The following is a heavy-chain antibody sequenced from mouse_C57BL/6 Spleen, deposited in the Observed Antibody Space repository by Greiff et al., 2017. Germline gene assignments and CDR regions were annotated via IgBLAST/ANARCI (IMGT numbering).Heavy chain of an antibody. CDR2: IHPNSGST. CDR3: ARSGYYGSPLDY. V-gene: IGHV1-64*01. J-gene: IGHJ2*01. D-gene: IGHD1-1*01. CDR1: GYTFTSYW. Sequence: QVQLQQPGAELVKPGASVKLSCKASGYTFTSYWMHWVKQRPGQGLEWIGMIHPNSGSTNYNEKFKSKATLTVDKSSSTAYMQLSSLTSEDSAVYYCARSGYYGSPLDYWGQGTTLTVSS.